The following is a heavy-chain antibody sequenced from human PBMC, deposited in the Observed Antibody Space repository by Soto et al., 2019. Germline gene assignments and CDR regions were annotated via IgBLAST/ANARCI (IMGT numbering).Heavy chain of an antibody. Sequence: ASVKVSCKASGGTFSSYAISWVRQAPGQGLEWMGGIIPIFGTANYAQRFQGRVTITADESTSTAYMELSSLRSEDTAVYYCARDGYEYSSSYRMFWFDPWGQGTLVTVSS. D-gene: IGHD6-6*01. CDR3: ARDGYEYSSSYRMFWFDP. CDR1: GGTFSSYA. CDR2: IIPIFGTA. V-gene: IGHV1-69*13. J-gene: IGHJ5*02.